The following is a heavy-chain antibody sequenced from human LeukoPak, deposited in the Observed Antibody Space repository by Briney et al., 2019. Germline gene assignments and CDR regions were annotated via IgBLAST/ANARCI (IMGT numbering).Heavy chain of an antibody. D-gene: IGHD2-2*01. CDR3: ARMHQLLSEAFDI. CDR2: INPNSGGT. Sequence: ASVKVSCKASGYTFTGYYMHWVRQAPGQGLEWMGRINPNSGGTNYAQKFQGRVTMTRDTSTSTVYMELSSLRSEDTAVYYCARMHQLLSEAFDIWGQGTMVTVSS. CDR1: GYTFTGYY. V-gene: IGHV1-2*06. J-gene: IGHJ3*02.